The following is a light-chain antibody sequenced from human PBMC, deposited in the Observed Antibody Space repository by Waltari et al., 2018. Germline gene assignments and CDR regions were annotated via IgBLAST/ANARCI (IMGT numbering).Light chain of an antibody. Sequence: QSALTQPRSVSGSPGQSVTISCTGTSSDVGGYNYVSWYQQHPGKAPKLMIYEFIKRPSGVPGRFSASKSGNTASLTISGLQADDEADYYCCSYAGSYTGVFGGGTKLTVL. CDR2: EFI. CDR3: CSYAGSYTGV. V-gene: IGLV2-11*01. J-gene: IGLJ3*02. CDR1: SSDVGGYNY.